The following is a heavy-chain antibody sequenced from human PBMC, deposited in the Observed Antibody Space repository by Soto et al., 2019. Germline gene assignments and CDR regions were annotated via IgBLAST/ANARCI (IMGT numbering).Heavy chain of an antibody. J-gene: IGHJ6*02. V-gene: IGHV4-31*03. CDR3: AGDADYGGSRGGMDV. D-gene: IGHD4-17*01. CDR1: GGSVNNANYF. Sequence: QVRLEESGPGLVKPSETLSLICSVSGGSVNNANYFWNWIRHHPENGLEWIGYIYYSGSTRYNPSFKTRATLSIDTSKNQCSLRLNSVTVADTAVDFWAGDADYGGSRGGMDVWGRGTTVTVSS. CDR2: IYYSGST.